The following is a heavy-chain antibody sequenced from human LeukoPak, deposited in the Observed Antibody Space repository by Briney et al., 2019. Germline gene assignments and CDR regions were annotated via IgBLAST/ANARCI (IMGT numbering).Heavy chain of an antibody. CDR3: ARGPFGGVSL. Sequence: SVKVSCKASGGTFSSYAISWVRQAPGQGLEWMGRIIPILGIANHAQEFQGRVTITADKSTSTAYMELSSLRSEDTAVYYCARGPFGGVSLWGQGTLVTVSS. J-gene: IGHJ4*02. V-gene: IGHV1-69*04. CDR2: IIPILGIA. D-gene: IGHD3-16*01. CDR1: GGTFSSYA.